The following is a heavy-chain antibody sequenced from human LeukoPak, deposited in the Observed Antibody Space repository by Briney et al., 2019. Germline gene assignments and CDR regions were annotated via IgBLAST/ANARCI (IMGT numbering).Heavy chain of an antibody. J-gene: IGHJ4*02. V-gene: IGHV1-18*01. CDR1: GYTFTSYG. CDR3: ARDPVVDDYVWGSYIEVDY. Sequence: SVKVSCKASGYTFTSYGISWVRQAPGQGLEWMGWISAYNGNTNYAQKLQGRVTMTTDTSTSTAYMELRSLRSDDTAVYYCARDPVVDDYVWGSYIEVDYWGQGTLVTVSS. CDR2: ISAYNGNT. D-gene: IGHD3-16*01.